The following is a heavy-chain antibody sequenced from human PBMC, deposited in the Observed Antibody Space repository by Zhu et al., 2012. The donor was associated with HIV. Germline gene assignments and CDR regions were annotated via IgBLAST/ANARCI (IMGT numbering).Heavy chain of an antibody. Sequence: QVQLQESGPGLVKPSETLSLTCAVSGYSISSGYYWGWIRQPPGKGLEWIGSIYHSGSTYYNPSLKSRVTISVDTSKNQFSLKLSSVTAADTAVYYCARVQRVPAAYFDYWGQGTLVTVSS. CDR2: IYHSGST. V-gene: IGHV4-38-2*01. D-gene: IGHD2-2*01. CDR1: GYSISSGYY. CDR3: ARVQRVPAAYFDY. J-gene: IGHJ4*02.